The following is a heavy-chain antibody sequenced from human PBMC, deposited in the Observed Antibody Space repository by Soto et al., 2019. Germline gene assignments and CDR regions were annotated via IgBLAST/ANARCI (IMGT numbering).Heavy chain of an antibody. D-gene: IGHD3-9*01. CDR3: VRDSDNYYFDS. V-gene: IGHV1-2*02. CDR1: GYTFSDYH. J-gene: IGHJ4*02. CDR2: IDPNSGAT. Sequence: ASVKVSCKASGYTFSDYHMHWMRQAPGQGPEWMGWIDPNSGATNYAQNFQGRVTLTRDTSITTAYMGLSGLSSDDTAVCCCVRDSDNYYFDSWGQGTLVTVSS.